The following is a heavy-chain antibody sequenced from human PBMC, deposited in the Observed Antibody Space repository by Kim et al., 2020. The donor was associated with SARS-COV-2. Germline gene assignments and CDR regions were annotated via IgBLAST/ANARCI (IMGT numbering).Heavy chain of an antibody. CDR1: GFTFTNFG. J-gene: IGHJ5*02. CDR2: ISGSGETI. V-gene: IGHV3-23*01. Sequence: GGSLRLSCVVSGFTFTNFGLNWVRQAPGKGLEWLSVISGSGETIYYAESVKGRFTISRDLSKNTLYLQMNSLRVDDTAIYYCARFRGKSSVAASGSLDPGGQGPVVTVPS. D-gene: IGHD3-10*01. CDR3: ARFRGKSSVAASGSLDP.